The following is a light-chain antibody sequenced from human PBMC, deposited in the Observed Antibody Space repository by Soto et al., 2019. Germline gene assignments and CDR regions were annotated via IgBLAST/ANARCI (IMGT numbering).Light chain of an antibody. CDR2: RDN. CDR3: AAWDDSLSSWV. J-gene: IGLJ3*02. V-gene: IGLV1-47*01. CDR1: TSNIEINS. Sequence: QSVLTQPPSASGTPGQRVTISWSGSTSNIEINSVFWYQQLPRTAPKLLIYRDNQRPSGVPDRFSGSKSGTSASLAIIGLRSEDEADYYCAAWDDSLSSWVFGGGTKLTAL.